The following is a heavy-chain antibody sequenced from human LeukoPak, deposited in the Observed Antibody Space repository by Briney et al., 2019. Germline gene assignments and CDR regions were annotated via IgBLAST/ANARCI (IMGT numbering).Heavy chain of an antibody. J-gene: IGHJ4*02. V-gene: IGHV3-9*01. D-gene: IGHD2/OR15-2a*01. Sequence: HPGRSLRLSCAASGFTFDDYAMHWVRQAPGKGLEWVSGISWNSGSIGYADSVKGRFTISRDNARNSLYLQMNSLRAEDTAVYFCARGGLSIMGYWGQGTLVTVSS. CDR3: ARGGLSIMGY. CDR1: GFTFDDYA. CDR2: ISWNSGSI.